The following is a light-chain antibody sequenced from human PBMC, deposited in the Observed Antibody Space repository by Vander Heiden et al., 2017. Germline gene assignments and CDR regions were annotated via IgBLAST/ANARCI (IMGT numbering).Light chain of an antibody. Sequence: DIQMTQSPSSLSASVGDRVTITCRASQSISSYLHWYQQKPGKAPKLLIYAASSLQSGVPSRFSGSGSGTDFTLTIIILQPEDFATYYCQQCDSTPYTFGQGTKLEIK. J-gene: IGKJ2*01. CDR3: QQCDSTPYT. CDR1: QSISSY. V-gene: IGKV1-39*01. CDR2: AAS.